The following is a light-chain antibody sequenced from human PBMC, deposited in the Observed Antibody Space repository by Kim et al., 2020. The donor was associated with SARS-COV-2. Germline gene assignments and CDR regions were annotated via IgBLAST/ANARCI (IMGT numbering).Light chain of an antibody. Sequence: ELTQPPSASGTPGQRVTISCSGSSSNIGSNTVNWYQQLPGTAPKLLIYNNNQRPSGVPDRFSGSKSGTSASLAISGLQSEDETDYYCGTWDDRLNGVVFGGGTQLTVL. CDR2: NNN. V-gene: IGLV1-44*01. J-gene: IGLJ2*01. CDR1: SSNIGSNT. CDR3: GTWDDRLNGVV.